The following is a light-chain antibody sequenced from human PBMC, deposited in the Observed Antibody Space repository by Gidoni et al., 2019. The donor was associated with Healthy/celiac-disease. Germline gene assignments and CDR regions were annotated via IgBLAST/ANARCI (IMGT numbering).Light chain of an antibody. J-gene: IGKJ5*01. CDR2: AAS. Sequence: DIQLTQSPAFLSASVGDRVTITCRASQGISRYLAWYQQKPGKAPKLLSYAASTLQSGVPSRFSGSGSVTEFTLTISILQPEDFATYYCQQLNSYPLITFGSXTRLEIK. CDR3: QQLNSYPLIT. V-gene: IGKV1-9*01. CDR1: QGISRY.